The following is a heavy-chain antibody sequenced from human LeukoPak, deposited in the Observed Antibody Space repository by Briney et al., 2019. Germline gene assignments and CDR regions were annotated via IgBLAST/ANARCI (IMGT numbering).Heavy chain of an antibody. D-gene: IGHD4-17*01. Sequence: SETLSLTCTVSGGSISSYYWSWIRQPPGKGLEWIGYIYYSGSTNYNPSLKSRVTISVDTSKNQFSLKLSSVTAADTAVYYCARQNGDYRDFDYWGQGNLVTVSS. V-gene: IGHV4-59*08. CDR1: GGSISSYY. J-gene: IGHJ4*02. CDR2: IYYSGST. CDR3: ARQNGDYRDFDY.